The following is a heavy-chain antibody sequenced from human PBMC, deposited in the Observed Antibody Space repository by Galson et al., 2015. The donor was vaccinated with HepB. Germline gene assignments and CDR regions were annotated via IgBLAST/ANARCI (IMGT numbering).Heavy chain of an antibody. CDR1: GFTFSSYG. J-gene: IGHJ4*02. D-gene: IGHD6-19*01. CDR3: AKAGVYISGWYIDY. V-gene: IGHV3-30*02. CDR2: VRYDDTNK. Sequence: SLRLSCAASGFTFSSYGMHWVRQAPGKGLEWVAFVRYDDTNKYYADSVKGRFTISRDNSKNTLFLQMSSLRAEDTAVYYCAKAGVYISGWYIDYWGQGTLVTVSS.